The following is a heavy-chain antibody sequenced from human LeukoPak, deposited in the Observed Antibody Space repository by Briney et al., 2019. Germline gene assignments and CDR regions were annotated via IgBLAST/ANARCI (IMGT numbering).Heavy chain of an antibody. CDR1: GGSISSYY. J-gene: IGHJ3*02. CDR2: IYHSGST. CDR3: ARRMDTMIARTYNAFDI. D-gene: IGHD3-22*01. V-gene: IGHV4-59*08. Sequence: SETLSLTCTVSGGSISSYYWSWIRQPPGKGLEWIGSIYHSGSTYYNPSLKSRVTISVDTSKNQFSLKLSSVTAADTAVYYCARRMDTMIARTYNAFDIWGQGTMVTVSS.